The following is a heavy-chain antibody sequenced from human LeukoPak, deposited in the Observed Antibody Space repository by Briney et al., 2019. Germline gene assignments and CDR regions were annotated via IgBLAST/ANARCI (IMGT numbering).Heavy chain of an antibody. J-gene: IGHJ5*02. CDR1: GFTFSDYY. CDR3: AKDNNDYGDYPSWFDP. D-gene: IGHD4-17*01. V-gene: IGHV3-11*01. Sequence: GGSLRLSCAASGFTFSDYYMSWIRQAPGKGLEWVSYISSSGSTIYYADSVKGRFTISRDNAKNSLYLQMNSLRAEDTAVYYCAKDNNDYGDYPSWFDPWGQGTLVTVSS. CDR2: ISSSGSTI.